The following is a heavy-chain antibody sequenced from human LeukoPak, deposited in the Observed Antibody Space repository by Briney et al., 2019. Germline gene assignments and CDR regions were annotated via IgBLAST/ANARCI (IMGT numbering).Heavy chain of an antibody. Sequence: GGSLRLSCAASGFTFSTYAFSWVRQAPGKGLEWVSAISKSGDSTYYADSVKGRFTISRDNSKNTIYLQMNSLRVEDTAVYYCAKLSGWTGWFFDYWGQGTVVTVSS. CDR3: AKLSGWTGWFFDY. J-gene: IGHJ4*02. D-gene: IGHD6-19*01. CDR1: GFTFSTYA. CDR2: ISKSGDST. V-gene: IGHV3-23*01.